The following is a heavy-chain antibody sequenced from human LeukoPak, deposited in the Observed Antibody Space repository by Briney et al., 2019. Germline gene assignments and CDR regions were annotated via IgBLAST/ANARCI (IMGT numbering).Heavy chain of an antibody. D-gene: IGHD3-22*01. CDR3: ARGPYWYYDSSGYYSA. CDR1: GGSISSYY. V-gene: IGHV4-34*01. J-gene: IGHJ5*02. Sequence: PSETLSLTCTVSGGSISSYYWSWIRQPPGKGLEWIGEINHSGSTNYNPSLKSRVTISVDTSKNQFSLKLSSVTAADTAVYYCARGPYWYYDSSGYYSAWGQGTLVTVSS. CDR2: INHSGST.